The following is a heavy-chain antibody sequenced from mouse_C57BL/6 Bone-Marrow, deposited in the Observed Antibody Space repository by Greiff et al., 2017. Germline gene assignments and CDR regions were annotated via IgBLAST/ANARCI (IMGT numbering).Heavy chain of an antibody. Sequence: QVQLVESGPGLVQPSQSLSITCTVSGFSLTSYGVHWVRQSPGKGLEWLGVIWSGGSTDYNAAFISRLSISKDNSKSQVFFKMNSLQADDTAIYYCARKGYGSSCWYFDVWGTGTTVTVSS. J-gene: IGHJ1*03. CDR1: GFSLTSYG. D-gene: IGHD1-1*01. CDR2: IWSGGST. V-gene: IGHV2-2*01. CDR3: ARKGYGSSCWYFDV.